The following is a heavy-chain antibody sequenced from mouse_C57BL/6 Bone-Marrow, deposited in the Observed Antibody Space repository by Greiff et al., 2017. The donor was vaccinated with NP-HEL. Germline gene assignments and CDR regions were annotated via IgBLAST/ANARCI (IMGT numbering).Heavy chain of an antibody. CDR3: ARRIWGFAY. CDR1: GYTFTSYW. D-gene: IGHD4-1*01. Sequence: QVQLKESGAELVKPGASVKLSCKASGYTFTSYWMQWVKQRPGQGLEWIGEIDPSDSYTNYNQKFKGKATLTVDTSSSTAYMQLSSLTSEDSAVYYCARRIWGFAYWGQGTLVTVSA. V-gene: IGHV1-50*01. J-gene: IGHJ3*01. CDR2: IDPSDSYT.